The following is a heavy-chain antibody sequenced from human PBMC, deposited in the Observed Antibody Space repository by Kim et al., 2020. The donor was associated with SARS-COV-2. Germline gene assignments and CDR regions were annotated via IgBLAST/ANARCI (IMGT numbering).Heavy chain of an antibody. CDR1: GFTFSSYS. CDR3: ARHRAHRSGWYFGGY. J-gene: IGHJ4*01. Sequence: GGSLRLSCAASGFTFSSYSMNWVRQAPGKGLEWVSSISSSSSYIDYADAVKGRFTISRDNAKNSLYLQMNSLRAEETAVYYCARHRAHRSGWYFGGYWG. V-gene: IGHV3-21*01. D-gene: IGHD6-19*01. CDR2: ISSSSSYI.